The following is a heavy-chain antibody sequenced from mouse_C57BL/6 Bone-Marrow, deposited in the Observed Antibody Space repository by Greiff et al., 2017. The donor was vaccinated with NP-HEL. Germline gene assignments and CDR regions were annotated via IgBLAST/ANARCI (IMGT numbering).Heavy chain of an antibody. V-gene: IGHV5-17*01. CDR3: ARPDYGSSPWFAY. CDR2: ISSGSSTI. CDR1: GFTFSDYG. D-gene: IGHD1-1*01. J-gene: IGHJ3*01. Sequence: EVKVVESGGGLVKPGGSLKLSCAASGFTFSDYGMHWVRQAPEKGLEWVAYISSGSSTIYYADTVKGRFTISRDNAKNTLFLQMTSLRSEDTAMYYCARPDYGSSPWFAYWGQGTLVTVSA.